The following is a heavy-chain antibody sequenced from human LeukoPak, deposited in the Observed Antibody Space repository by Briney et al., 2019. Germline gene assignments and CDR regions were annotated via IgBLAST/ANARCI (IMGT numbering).Heavy chain of an antibody. V-gene: IGHV3-23*01. CDR1: GFSFSSYA. CDR2: ISGSGGST. CDR3: ARTESYCSEARCPYWYFDF. J-gene: IGHJ2*01. D-gene: IGHD2-15*01. Sequence: GGSLRLSCAASGFSFSSYAMSWVRQAPGQGLEWVSGISGSGGSTYYADSVKGRFTISRDNSKNTVDLQVNTLRPADTAIYYCARTESYCSEARCPYWYFDFWGRGTLVAVSS.